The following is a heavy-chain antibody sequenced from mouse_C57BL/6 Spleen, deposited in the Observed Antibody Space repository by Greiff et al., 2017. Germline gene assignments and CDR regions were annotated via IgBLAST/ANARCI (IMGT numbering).Heavy chain of an antibody. CDR3: ARADYRNAAFDY. CDR1: GFNIKNYY. D-gene: IGHD2-14*01. Sequence: EVQLQQSGAELVKPGASVKLSCPASGFNIKNYYMHWVNQRPEQGLEWIGTIDPEDGETKYAPKFQGKATITADKSSNTASLQLSSLTSEDTDVDYCARADYRNAAFDYWGQGTTLTVSS. CDR2: IDPEDGET. V-gene: IGHV14-2*01. J-gene: IGHJ2*01.